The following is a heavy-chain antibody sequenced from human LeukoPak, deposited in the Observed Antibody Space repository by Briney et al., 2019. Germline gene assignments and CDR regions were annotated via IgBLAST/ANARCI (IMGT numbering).Heavy chain of an antibody. CDR2: ISAYNGNT. D-gene: IGHD5-12*01. J-gene: IGHJ4*02. CDR3: ARDGRYSGLRSLPYYFDY. CDR1: GYTFTSYG. V-gene: IGHV1-18*01. Sequence: GASVKVSCKASGYTFTSYGISWVRQAPGQGLEWMGWISAYNGNTNYAQKLQGRVTMTTDTSTSTAYMELRSLRSDDTAVYYCARDGRYSGLRSLPYYFDYWGQGTLVTVSS.